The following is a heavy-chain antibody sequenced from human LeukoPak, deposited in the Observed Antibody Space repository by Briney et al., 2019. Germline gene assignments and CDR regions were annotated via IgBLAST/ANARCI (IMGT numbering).Heavy chain of an antibody. D-gene: IGHD1-26*01. J-gene: IGHJ4*02. CDR3: ARAWQSGGSYHFDY. V-gene: IGHV1-2*02. Sequence: ASVTVSCTASGYTFTGYYMHWVRQAPGQGLEWMGWINPNSGGTNYAQKFQGRVTMTRDTSISTAYMELSRLRSDDTAVYYCARAWQSGGSYHFDYWGQGTLVTVSS. CDR2: INPNSGGT. CDR1: GYTFTGYY.